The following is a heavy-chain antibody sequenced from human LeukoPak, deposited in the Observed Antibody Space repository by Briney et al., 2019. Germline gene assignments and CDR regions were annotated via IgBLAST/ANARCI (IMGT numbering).Heavy chain of an antibody. J-gene: IGHJ2*01. CDR3: AKTVTGYWHFDL. CDR1: GGSISHYF. Sequence: ETLSLTCTVSGGSISHYFWSWIRQPPGEALEWIGYIYYSGSTNYNPSLKSRVTISVDASKNQFSLKLSSVTAADTAVYYCAKTVTGYWHFDLWGRGTLVTVSS. V-gene: IGHV4-59*08. D-gene: IGHD6-19*01. CDR2: IYYSGST.